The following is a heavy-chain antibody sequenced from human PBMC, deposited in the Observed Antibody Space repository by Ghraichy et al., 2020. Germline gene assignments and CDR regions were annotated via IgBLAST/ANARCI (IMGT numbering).Heavy chain of an antibody. J-gene: IGHJ3*02. Sequence: GGSLRLSCAASGFTISSNYMNWVRQAPGKGLEWVSVIYSGGNTYYADSVKGRFTISRDNSKNTLYLQMNSLRVEDTAVYYCAREDNGAIAFDIWGQGTMVTVSS. D-gene: IGHD4/OR15-4a*01. CDR2: IYSGGNT. CDR1: GFTISSNY. V-gene: IGHV3-53*01. CDR3: AREDNGAIAFDI.